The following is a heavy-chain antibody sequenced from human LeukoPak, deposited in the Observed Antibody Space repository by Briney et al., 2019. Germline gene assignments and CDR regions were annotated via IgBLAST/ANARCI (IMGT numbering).Heavy chain of an antibody. Sequence: GASVKVSCKASGGTFSSYAISWVRQATGQGLEWMGVIIPIFGTANYAQKFQGRVTITADESTSTAYMELSSLRSEDTAVYYCARVWDYYGSGNKAYYGMDVWGKGTTVTVSS. J-gene: IGHJ6*04. V-gene: IGHV1-69*13. D-gene: IGHD3-10*01. CDR2: IIPIFGTA. CDR3: ARVWDYYGSGNKAYYGMDV. CDR1: GGTFSSYA.